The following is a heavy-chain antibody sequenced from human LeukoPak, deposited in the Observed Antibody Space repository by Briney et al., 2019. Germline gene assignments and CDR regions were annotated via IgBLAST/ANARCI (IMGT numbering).Heavy chain of an antibody. CDR2: IHHGGNS. CDR3: ARHALDLGYFDY. CDR1: GYFISTISSSYY. Sequence: SETLSLTCAVSGYFISTISSSYYWGWIRQPPGKGLEWIGSIHHGGNSYYNPSLKGRLTISVDTSKNQFSLKLSSVTAADTAVYYCARHALDLGYFDYWGQGTLVTVSS. V-gene: IGHV4-38-2*01. D-gene: IGHD3/OR15-3a*01. J-gene: IGHJ4*02.